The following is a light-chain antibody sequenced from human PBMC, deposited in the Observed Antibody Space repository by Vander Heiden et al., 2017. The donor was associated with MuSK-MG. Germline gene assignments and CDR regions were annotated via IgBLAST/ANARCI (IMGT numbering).Light chain of an antibody. CDR3: QVGDSRRGI. CDR1: NIGSQR. V-gene: IGLV3-21*04. CDR2: YYS. Sequence: SYVLTQPPSVSVAPGKTAMIACGVNNIGSQRVHWYQQKPGQGHVVVIYYYSDRASGRPERFSGSKSGTTATLTIRRGEEGDEDDYDCQVGDSRRGIFGGGTKLTVL. J-gene: IGLJ2*01.